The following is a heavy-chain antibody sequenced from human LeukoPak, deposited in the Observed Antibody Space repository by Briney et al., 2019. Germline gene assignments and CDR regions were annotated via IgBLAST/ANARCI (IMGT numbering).Heavy chain of an antibody. D-gene: IGHD3-16*02. CDR3: ARASYDYVWGSYRYYYYMDV. Sequence: GGSLRLSCAASGFTFSDYYMTWIRQAPGTGLEWVSYISSSGTSIHYADSVKGRFTISRDNAKNSLYLQMNSLRADDTAVNYCARASYDYVWGSYRYYYYMDVWGKGTTVTISS. V-gene: IGHV3-11*01. CDR2: ISSSGTSI. CDR1: GFTFSDYY. J-gene: IGHJ6*03.